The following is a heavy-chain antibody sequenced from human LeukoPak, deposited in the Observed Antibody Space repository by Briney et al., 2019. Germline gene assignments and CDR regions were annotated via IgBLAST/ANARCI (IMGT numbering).Heavy chain of an antibody. CDR1: GFTFSDHY. CDR3: RGPLW. CDR2: TRNKANSYTT. J-gene: IGHJ4*02. D-gene: IGHD3-10*01. Sequence: PGGSLRLSCAASGFTFSDHYMDWVRQAPGKGPEWVGRTRNKANSYTTEYAASVKGRFTISRDDSKNSLYLQMNSLKTEDTAVYYCRGPLWWGQGTLVTVSS. V-gene: IGHV3-72*01.